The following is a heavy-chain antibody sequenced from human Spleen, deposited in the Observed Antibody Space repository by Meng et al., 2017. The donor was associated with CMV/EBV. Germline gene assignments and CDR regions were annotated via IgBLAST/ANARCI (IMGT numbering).Heavy chain of an antibody. CDR2: ISAYNGDT. Sequence: ASVKVSCKASGYIFTKYGVNWMRQAPGQGPEWLGWISAYNGDTMYAPKVQGRVTMTTDTSTSTAYMELSRLTSEDTAVYYCARDLVGYDAFDIWGQGTLVTVSS. V-gene: IGHV1-18*01. CDR1: GYIFTKYG. CDR3: ARDLVGYDAFDI. J-gene: IGHJ3*02. D-gene: IGHD3-22*01.